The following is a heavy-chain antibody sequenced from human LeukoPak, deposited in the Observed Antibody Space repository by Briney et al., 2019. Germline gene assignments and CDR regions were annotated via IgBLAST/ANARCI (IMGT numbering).Heavy chain of an antibody. V-gene: IGHV3-21*01. CDR1: GFTLSSDS. D-gene: IGHD6-19*01. CDR3: ARVSGPH. J-gene: IGHJ4*02. CDR2: IGSSSSYI. Sequence: PGRSLRLSCTASGFTLSSDSMNWVRQAPGKGLEWVSSIGSSSSYIYYADSVKGRFTISRDDAKNSLYLQMNSLRAEDTAVYYCARVSGPHWGQGTLVTVSS.